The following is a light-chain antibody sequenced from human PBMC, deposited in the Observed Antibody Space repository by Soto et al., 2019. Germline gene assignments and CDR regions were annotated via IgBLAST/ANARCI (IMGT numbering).Light chain of an antibody. V-gene: IGKV3-20*01. CDR3: QQYGSSPLT. Sequence: EIVLTPSPGTLSLSPGERATLSCRASQSVSSSYLVWYQQKPGQAPRLLIYGASSRATGIPDRFSGSGSGTDFTLTISRLEPEDFAVYYCQQYGSSPLTCGGGTEVEIK. CDR1: QSVSSSY. J-gene: IGKJ4*01. CDR2: GAS.